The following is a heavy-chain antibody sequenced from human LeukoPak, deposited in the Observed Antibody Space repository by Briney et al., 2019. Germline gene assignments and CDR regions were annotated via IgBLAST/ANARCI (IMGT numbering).Heavy chain of an antibody. V-gene: IGHV1-2*02. CDR3: ARSPAILYQLLFNY. CDR1: GYTFTGYY. D-gene: IGHD2-2*01. J-gene: IGHJ4*02. CDR2: INPHSGGT. Sequence: GASVKVSCKASGYTFTGYYMHWVRQAPGQGLEWMGWINPHSGGTNYAQKFQGRVTMTRDTSISTAYMELSRLRSDDTAVYYCARSPAILYQLLFNYWGQGTLVTVSS.